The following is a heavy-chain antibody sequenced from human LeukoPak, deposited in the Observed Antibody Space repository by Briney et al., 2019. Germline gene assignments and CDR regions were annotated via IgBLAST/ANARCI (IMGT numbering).Heavy chain of an antibody. Sequence: PGGSLRLSCAASGFTFSSYGMHWVRQAPGKGLEWVAVIWYDGSNKYYADSVKGRFTISRDNAKNSLYLQMNSLRAEDTALYYCARALPHAGYCSSTSWGCAFDIWGQGTMVTVSS. D-gene: IGHD2-2*01. J-gene: IGHJ3*02. CDR1: GFTFSSYG. CDR2: IWYDGSNK. V-gene: IGHV3-33*03. CDR3: ARALPHAGYCSSTSWGCAFDI.